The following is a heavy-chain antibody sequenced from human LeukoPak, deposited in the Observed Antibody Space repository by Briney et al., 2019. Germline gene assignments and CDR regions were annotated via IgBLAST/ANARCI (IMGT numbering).Heavy chain of an antibody. CDR3: ARAARGSRTTLSYF. J-gene: IGHJ4*02. CDR2: IKQDGSEK. D-gene: IGHD2-15*01. CDR1: GFTFSSYW. Sequence: PGGSLRLSCAASGFTFSSYWMSWVRQAPGKGLEWVANIKQDGSEKYYVDSVKDRFTISRDNAKNSLYLQMNSLRAEDTAVYYCARAARGSRTTLSYFWGQGTLVTVSS. V-gene: IGHV3-7*01.